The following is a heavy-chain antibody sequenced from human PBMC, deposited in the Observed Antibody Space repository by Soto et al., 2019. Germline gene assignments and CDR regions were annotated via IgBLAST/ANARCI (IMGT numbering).Heavy chain of an antibody. CDR3: ARDPRNLVSGWRLNYYGMDV. V-gene: IGHV1-69*13. Sequence: ASVKVSCKASGGTFSSYAISWVRQAPGQGLEWMGGIIPIFGTANYAQKFQGRVTITADESTSTAYMELSSLRSEDTAVYYCARDPRNLVSGWRLNYYGMDVWGQGTTVTVSS. CDR1: GGTFSSYA. J-gene: IGHJ6*02. CDR2: IIPIFGTA. D-gene: IGHD6-19*01.